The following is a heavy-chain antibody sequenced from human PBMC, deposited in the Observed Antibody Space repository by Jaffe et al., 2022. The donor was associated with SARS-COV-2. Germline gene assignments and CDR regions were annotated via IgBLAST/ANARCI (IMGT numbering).Heavy chain of an antibody. CDR1: GFTFSSYS. V-gene: IGHV3-48*02. D-gene: IGHD3-3*01. Sequence: EVQLVESGGGLVQPGGSLRLSCAASGFTFSSYSMNWVRQAPGKGLEWVSYISSSSSTIYYADSVKGRFTISRDNAKNSLYLQMNSLRDEDTAVYYCARDDYDFWSGLPGWYYGMDVWGQGTTVTVSS. CDR3: ARDDYDFWSGLPGWYYGMDV. J-gene: IGHJ6*02. CDR2: ISSSSSTI.